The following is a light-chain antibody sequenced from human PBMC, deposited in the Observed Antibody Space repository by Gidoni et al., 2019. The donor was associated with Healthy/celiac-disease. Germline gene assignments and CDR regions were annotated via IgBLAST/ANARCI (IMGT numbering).Light chain of an antibody. CDR3: QQYYSTPRT. V-gene: IGKV4-1*01. J-gene: IGKJ1*01. Sequence: DIVLTQSSDSLVVPTGERATINCKSSQSVLYSSNNKDYLAWYQQKPGQPPKLLIFWASTRESGVPDRFSGSGSGTDFTLTISSLQAEDVAVYYCQQYYSTPRTFGQGTKVEIK. CDR1: QSVLYSSNNKDY. CDR2: WAS.